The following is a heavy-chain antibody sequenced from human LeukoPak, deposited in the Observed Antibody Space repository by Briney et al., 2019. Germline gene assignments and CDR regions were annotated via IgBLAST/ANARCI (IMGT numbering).Heavy chain of an antibody. V-gene: IGHV3-23*01. J-gene: IGHJ4*02. CDR2: ISGSGGST. CDR1: GFTFSSYA. Sequence: GGSLRLSCAASGFTFSSYAMSWVRQAPGKGLEWVSAISGSGGSTYYADSVKGRFTISRDNSKNTLYLQMNSLRAEDTAVYYCARRTRYGSGSYYPYYFDYWGQGTLVTVSS. CDR3: ARRTRYGSGSYYPYYFDY. D-gene: IGHD3-10*01.